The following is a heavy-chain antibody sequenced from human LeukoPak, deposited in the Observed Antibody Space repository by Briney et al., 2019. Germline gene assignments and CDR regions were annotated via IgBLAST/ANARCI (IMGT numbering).Heavy chain of an antibody. Sequence: GGSLRLSCAASGFTFSSYAMYWVRQAPGKGLEYVSAISTNGGSTYYANSVKGRFTISRDNSKNTLYLQMGSLRAEDMAAYYCAGGSSWYRGIDYWGQGTLVTVSS. J-gene: IGHJ4*02. CDR2: ISTNGGST. CDR1: GFTFSSYA. D-gene: IGHD6-13*01. CDR3: AGGSSWYRGIDY. V-gene: IGHV3-64*01.